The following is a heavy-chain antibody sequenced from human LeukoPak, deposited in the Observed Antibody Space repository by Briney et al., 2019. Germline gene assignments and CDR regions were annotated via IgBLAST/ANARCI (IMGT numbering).Heavy chain of an antibody. J-gene: IGHJ3*02. CDR3: AIEGYYDSSGYSAFAFDI. D-gene: IGHD3-22*01. CDR1: GGTISSYY. V-gene: IGHV4-59*01. CDR2: IYYSGST. Sequence: SETLSLTCTVSGGTISSYYWSWIRQPPGKGLEWIGYIYYSGSTNYNPSLKSRVTISVDTSKNQFSLKLSSVTAADTAVYYCAIEGYYDSSGYSAFAFDIWGQGTMVTVSS.